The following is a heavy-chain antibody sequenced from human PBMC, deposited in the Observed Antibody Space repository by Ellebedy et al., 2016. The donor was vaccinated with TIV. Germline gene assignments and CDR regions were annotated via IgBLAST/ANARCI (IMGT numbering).Heavy chain of an antibody. V-gene: IGHV3-74*01. CDR3: ARDGGGSASYFNTYYYGMDV. CDR2: INSDGTST. Sequence: GGSLRLSCAASGFTFSNSEMHWVRQVPGKGLVWVSRINSDGTSTSYADSVKGRFTISRDNSKNTLYLQMNSLRAEDTAVYYCARDGGGSASYFNTYYYGMDVWGQGTTVTVSS. CDR1: GFTFSNSE. D-gene: IGHD3-10*01. J-gene: IGHJ6*02.